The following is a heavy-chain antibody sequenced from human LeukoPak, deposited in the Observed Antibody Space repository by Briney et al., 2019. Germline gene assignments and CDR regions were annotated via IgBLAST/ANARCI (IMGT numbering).Heavy chain of an antibody. CDR3: ARVTGYVMEDYFDY. Sequence: SETLSPTCTVSGGSISSYYWSWIRQPPGKGLEWIGYIYYSGSTNYNPSLKSRVTISVDTSKNQFSLRLSSVTAADTAVYYCARVTGYVMEDYFDYWGQGTLVTVSS. V-gene: IGHV4-59*01. CDR1: GGSISSYY. D-gene: IGHD6-13*01. J-gene: IGHJ4*02. CDR2: IYYSGST.